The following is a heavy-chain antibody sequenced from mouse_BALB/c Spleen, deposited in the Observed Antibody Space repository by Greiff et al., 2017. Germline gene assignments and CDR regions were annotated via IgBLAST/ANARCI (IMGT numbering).Heavy chain of an antibody. D-gene: IGHD2-9*01. CDR1: GYTFTSYV. Sequence: EVQLQQSGPELVKPGASVKMSCKASGYTFTSYVMHWVKQKPGQGLEWIGYINPYNDGTKYNEKFKGKATLTSDKSSSTAYMELSSLTSEDSAVYYCARSPPYYGYLYAMDYWGQGTSVTVSS. CDR3: ARSPPYYGYLYAMDY. J-gene: IGHJ4*01. V-gene: IGHV1-14*01. CDR2: INPYNDGT.